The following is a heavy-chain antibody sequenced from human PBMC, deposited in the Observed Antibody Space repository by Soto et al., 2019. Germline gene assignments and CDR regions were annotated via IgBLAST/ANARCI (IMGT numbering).Heavy chain of an antibody. J-gene: IGHJ6*02. V-gene: IGHV1-24*01. CDR3: ATYMNYGYGMDV. Sequence: ASVKVSCKVSGYTLTELSMHWVRQAPGKGLEWMGGFDPEDGETIYAQKFQGRVTMTEDTSTDTAYMELSSLRSEDTAVYYCATYMNYGYGMDVWGQGTTVTVSS. CDR2: FDPEDGET. D-gene: IGHD3-16*01. CDR1: GYTLTELS.